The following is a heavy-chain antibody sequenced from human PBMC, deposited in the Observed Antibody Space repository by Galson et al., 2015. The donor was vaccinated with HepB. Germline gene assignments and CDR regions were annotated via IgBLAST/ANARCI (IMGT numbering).Heavy chain of an antibody. V-gene: IGHV3-64D*06. D-gene: IGHD3-10*01. J-gene: IGHJ4*02. CDR1: GFTFSNYA. Sequence: SLRLSCAASGFTFSNYAMHWVRQAPGKGLEYVSAISSNGGSTYYADSVKGRFTISRDNSKNTLYLQMSSLRAEDTAVYYCVKDVLYYFGSGHFDYWGQGTLVTVSS. CDR2: ISSNGGST. CDR3: VKDVLYYFGSGHFDY.